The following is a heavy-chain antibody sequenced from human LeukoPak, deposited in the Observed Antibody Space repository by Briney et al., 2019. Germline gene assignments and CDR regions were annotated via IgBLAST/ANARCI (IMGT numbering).Heavy chain of an antibody. D-gene: IGHD1-26*01. CDR1: GYTFTGYY. CDR2: INPNSGGT. Sequence: ASVKVSCKASGYTFTGYYMHWVRQAPGQGLEWMGWINPNSGGTNYAQKFQGRVTMTRDTSISTAYMELSRLRSDDAAVYYCARVSPRSGSYHDYWGQGTLVTVSS. CDR3: ARVSPRSGSYHDY. J-gene: IGHJ4*02. V-gene: IGHV1-2*02.